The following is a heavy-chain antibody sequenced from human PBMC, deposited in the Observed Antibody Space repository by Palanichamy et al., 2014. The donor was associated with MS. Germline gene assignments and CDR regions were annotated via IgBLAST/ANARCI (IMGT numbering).Heavy chain of an antibody. J-gene: IGHJ5*02. CDR1: GYIFSDHY. D-gene: IGHD1-1*01. Sequence: QVQLVQSGTEVTKPGASVQVSCEASGYIFSDHYIHWVRQAPGQGLEWMGWIDPQSGGTIYAPKFQDRVAMTRDTSAKTTYMELSRLTFDDTAVYYCVRYLTTRVVDPWGQGSLVIVSS. V-gene: IGHV1-2*02. CDR2: IDPQSGGT. CDR3: VRYLTTRVVDP.